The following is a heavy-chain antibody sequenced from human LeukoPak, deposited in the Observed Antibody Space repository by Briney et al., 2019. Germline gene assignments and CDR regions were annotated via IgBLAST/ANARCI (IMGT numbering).Heavy chain of an antibody. J-gene: IGHJ4*02. Sequence: GGSLRLSCAASGFTFDDYVMNWVRQAPGKGLEWVSGINWNGGNTGYADSVRGRFTISRDNAQKSLYLQMNSLRAEDMAFYYCARSQRSGWDYFGYWGQGTLVTVSS. D-gene: IGHD6-19*01. CDR2: INWNGGNT. CDR3: ARSQRSGWDYFGY. CDR1: GFTFDDYV. V-gene: IGHV3-20*04.